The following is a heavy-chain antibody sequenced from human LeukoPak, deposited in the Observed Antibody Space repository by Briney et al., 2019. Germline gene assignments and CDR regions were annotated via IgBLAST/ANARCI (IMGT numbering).Heavy chain of an antibody. CDR1: GGPFSGYY. Sequence: PSETLSLTCAVYGGPFSGYYWSWIRQPPGKGLEWIGEINHSGSTNYNPSLKSRVTISVDTSKNQFSLKLSSVTAADTAVYYCARGQSDCSGGSCYFGNWFDPWGQGTLVTVSS. D-gene: IGHD2-15*01. V-gene: IGHV4-34*01. J-gene: IGHJ5*02. CDR2: INHSGST. CDR3: ARGQSDCSGGSCYFGNWFDP.